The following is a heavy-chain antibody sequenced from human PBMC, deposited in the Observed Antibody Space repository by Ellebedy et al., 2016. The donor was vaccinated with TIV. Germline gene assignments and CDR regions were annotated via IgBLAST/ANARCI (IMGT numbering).Heavy chain of an antibody. CDR2: IIPIFGTA. CDR3: ARSYGSGISYYYYGMDV. J-gene: IGHJ6*02. Sequence: SVKVSCXASGYTFTSYGISWVRQAPGQGLEWMGGIIPIFGTANYAQKFQGRVTITADESTSTAYMELSSLRSEDTAVYYCARSYGSGISYYYYGMDVWGQGTTVTVSS. V-gene: IGHV1-69*13. CDR1: GYTFTSYG. D-gene: IGHD3-10*01.